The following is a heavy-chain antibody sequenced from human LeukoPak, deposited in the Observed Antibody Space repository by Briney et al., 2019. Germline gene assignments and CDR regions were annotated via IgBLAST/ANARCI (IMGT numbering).Heavy chain of an antibody. V-gene: IGHV3-33*06. CDR1: GFTFSSYA. Sequence: TGGSLRLSCAASGFTFSSYAMHWVRQAPGRGLEWVAVIWFDESNKYYADSVKGRFTISRDNSKNTLYLQMNSLRAEDTAVYYCAKPRNTYVPLPIDYWGQGTLVTVSS. CDR3: AKPRNTYVPLPIDY. J-gene: IGHJ4*02. CDR2: IWFDESNK. D-gene: IGHD5-18*01.